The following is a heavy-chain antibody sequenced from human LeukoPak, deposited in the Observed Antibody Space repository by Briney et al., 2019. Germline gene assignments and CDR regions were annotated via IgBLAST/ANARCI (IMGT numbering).Heavy chain of an antibody. V-gene: IGHV3-11*04. D-gene: IGHD2-2*01. CDR3: VRGGYCGSTICYSLNAFDI. CDR2: IRTAGSTI. J-gene: IGHJ3*02. Sequence: GGSLRLSCAASGFTFSDYYMSWIRQAPGKGLEWVSYIRTAGSTIYYADSVKGRFTISRDDANNSLYLQMNSLRAEDTAVYYCVRGGYCGSTICYSLNAFDIWGQGTTVTVSS. CDR1: GFTFSDYY.